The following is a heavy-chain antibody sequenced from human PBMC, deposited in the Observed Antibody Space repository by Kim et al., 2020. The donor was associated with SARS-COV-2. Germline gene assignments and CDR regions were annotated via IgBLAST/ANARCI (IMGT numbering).Heavy chain of an antibody. D-gene: IGHD2-2*01. J-gene: IGHJ3*02. CDR1: GFTFSSYA. Sequence: GGSLRLSCAASGFTFSSYAMHWVRQAPGKGLEWVAVISYDGSNKYYADSVKGRFTISRDNSKNTLYLQMNSLRAEDTAVYYCARSGRCSSTSCYVYAFDIWGQGTMVTVSS. CDR2: ISYDGSNK. CDR3: ARSGRCSSTSCYVYAFDI. V-gene: IGHV3-30*04.